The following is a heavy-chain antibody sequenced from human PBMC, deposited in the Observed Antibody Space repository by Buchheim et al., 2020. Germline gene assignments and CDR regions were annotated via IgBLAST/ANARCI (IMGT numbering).Heavy chain of an antibody. CDR1: GFPFNNYP. J-gene: IGHJ6*02. CDR2: ISYDGSIK. V-gene: IGHV3-30-3*01. Sequence: QVHLVESGGGVVQPGRSLRLSCAASGFPFNNYPMHWVRQTPGEGLEWLALISYDGSIKSYADSVRGRFTISSDWSQNSLYLQMDSLRVDDTAIYYCARVAGDVWGQGTT. CDR3: ARVAGDV.